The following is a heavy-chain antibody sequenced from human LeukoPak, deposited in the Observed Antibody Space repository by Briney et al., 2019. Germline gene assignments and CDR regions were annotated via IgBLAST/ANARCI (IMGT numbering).Heavy chain of an antibody. CDR3: ARVASGSSYNWFDP. CDR2: ISAYNGNT. Sequence: ASVKVSCKASGYTFTSYGISWVRQAPGQGLEWMGWISAYNGNTNYAQKLQGRVTMTTDTSTSTAYMELRSLRSDDTAVYYCARVASGSSYNWFDPWGQGTLVTVSS. CDR1: GYTFTSYG. D-gene: IGHD6-13*01. J-gene: IGHJ5*02. V-gene: IGHV1-18*01.